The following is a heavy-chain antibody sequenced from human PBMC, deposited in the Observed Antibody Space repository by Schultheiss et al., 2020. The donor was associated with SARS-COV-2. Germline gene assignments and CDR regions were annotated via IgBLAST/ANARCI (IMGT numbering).Heavy chain of an antibody. D-gene: IGHD3-22*01. Sequence: GGSLRLSCAASGFNVSSNYMSWVRQAPGKGLECVSAIYTGGSRYYADSVKGRFTISRDNSKNTLYLQMNSLRAEDTAVYYCARYYYYDSSGFDYWGQGTLVTVSS. V-gene: IGHV3-53*01. CDR3: ARYYYYDSSGFDY. J-gene: IGHJ4*02. CDR2: IYTGGSR. CDR1: GFNVSSNY.